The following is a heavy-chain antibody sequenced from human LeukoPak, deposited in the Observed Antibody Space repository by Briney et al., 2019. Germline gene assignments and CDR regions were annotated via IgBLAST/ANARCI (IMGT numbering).Heavy chain of an antibody. CDR2: ISSSSSTI. V-gene: IGHV3-48*01. CDR3: ARVTGDGYCSSTSCLESAFDI. D-gene: IGHD2-2*01. J-gene: IGHJ3*02. Sequence: PGGSLRLSCAASGFTLSSYSMNWVRQAPGKGLEWVSYISSSSSTIYYADSVKGRFTISRDNAKNSLYLQMNSLRAEDTAVYYCARVTGDGYCSSTSCLESAFDIWGQGTMVTVSS. CDR1: GFTLSSYS.